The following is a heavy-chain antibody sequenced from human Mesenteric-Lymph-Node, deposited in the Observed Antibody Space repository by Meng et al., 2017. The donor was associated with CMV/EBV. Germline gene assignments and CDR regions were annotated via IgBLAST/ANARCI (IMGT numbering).Heavy chain of an antibody. J-gene: IGHJ3*02. CDR3: ARDPTIVGATRGAFDI. CDR2: IKSDGSST. Sequence: GESLKISCAASGFTFSSYWMHWVRQAPGKGLVWVSRIKSDGSSTSYADSVKGRFTISRDNAKNTLYLQMNSLRAEDTAVYYCARDPTIVGATRGAFDIWGQGTMVTVSS. CDR1: GFTFSSYW. V-gene: IGHV3-74*01. D-gene: IGHD1-26*01.